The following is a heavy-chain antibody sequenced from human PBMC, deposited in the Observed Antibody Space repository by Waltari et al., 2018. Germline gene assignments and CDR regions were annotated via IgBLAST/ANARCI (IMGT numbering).Heavy chain of an antibody. CDR2: ISYSGST. D-gene: IGHD2-2*01. J-gene: IGHJ6*03. Sequence: QLQLQESGPGLVKPSETLSLTCTVSGVSISSTTYYWGWIRQPPGEGLEWVGTISYSGSTSHNPSLRSRVTISVDTSKNQFSLNLTSVTAADTAVYYCARWVRGYCSSTSCLGYYYYMDVWGKGTTVTVSS. CDR1: GVSISSTTYY. CDR3: ARWVRGYCSSTSCLGYYYYMDV. V-gene: IGHV4-39*01.